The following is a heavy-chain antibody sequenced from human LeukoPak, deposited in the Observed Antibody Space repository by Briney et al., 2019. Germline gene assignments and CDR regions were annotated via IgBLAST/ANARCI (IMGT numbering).Heavy chain of an antibody. D-gene: IGHD3-10*01. Sequence: GGSLRLSCAASGFTFSSYAMSWVRQAPGRGLEWVSGISGTGGTTDYADSVKGRFTISRDNSKNTLYLQMNSLRAEDTAVYYCAKDRVPYYYGSGTNYFDYWGQGTLVTVSS. V-gene: IGHV3-23*01. CDR1: GFTFSSYA. CDR3: AKDRVPYYYGSGTNYFDY. CDR2: ISGTGGTT. J-gene: IGHJ4*02.